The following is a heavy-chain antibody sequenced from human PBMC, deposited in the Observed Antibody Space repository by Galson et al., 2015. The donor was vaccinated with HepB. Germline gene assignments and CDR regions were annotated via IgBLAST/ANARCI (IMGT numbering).Heavy chain of an antibody. J-gene: IGHJ6*02. CDR2: ISGSGGNT. D-gene: IGHD3-10*01. CDR1: GFTFSSYA. Sequence: SLRLSCAASGFTFSSYAMSWVRQAPGKGLEWVSGISGSGGNTHYADSVKGRFTISRDNSKNTVYLQMKSLTAGDTAVYYCARSSSGSYFYRLDVWGQGTTVTVSS. CDR3: ARSSSGSYFYRLDV. V-gene: IGHV3-23*01.